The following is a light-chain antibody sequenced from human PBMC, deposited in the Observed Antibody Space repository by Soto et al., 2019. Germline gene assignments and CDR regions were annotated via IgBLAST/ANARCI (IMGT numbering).Light chain of an antibody. CDR1: QSISTW. J-gene: IGKJ1*01. Sequence: DFHMTQSPSTLSRSPGAVVTITFQGSQSISTWLAWYQQKPGKAPKLLIYDASSLESGVPSRFSGSGSGTDFTLTISSLQPDDFATYYCQQYNSYSPWTFGQGTKVDIK. CDR2: DAS. CDR3: QQYNSYSPWT. V-gene: IGKV1-5*01.